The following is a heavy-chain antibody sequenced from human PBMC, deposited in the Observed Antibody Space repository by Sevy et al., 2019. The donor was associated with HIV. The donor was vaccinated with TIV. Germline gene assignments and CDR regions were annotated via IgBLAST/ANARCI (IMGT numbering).Heavy chain of an antibody. CDR3: ARDLPHLLPWELSRGSDF. CDR2: ISHDEIHK. J-gene: IGHJ4*02. Sequence: GGSLRLSCTAYGFTFSNYAVHWVRQAPGKGLEWVAIISHDEIHKDFADSVRGRVSISRDTSKNTIYLQMNSLRPEDTAVYYCARDLPHLLPWELSRGSDFWGQGTLVTVSS. CDR1: GFTFSNYA. V-gene: IGHV3-30*04. D-gene: IGHD3-16*01.